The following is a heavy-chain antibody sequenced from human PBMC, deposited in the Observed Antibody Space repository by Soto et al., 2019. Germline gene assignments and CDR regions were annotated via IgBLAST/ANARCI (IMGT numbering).Heavy chain of an antibody. J-gene: IGHJ6*02. CDR1: GGSNSSSSYY. D-gene: IGHD6-19*01. Sequence: QLQLQESGPGLVKPSETLSLTCTVSGGSNSSSSYYWGWIRQPPGKGLEWIGSIYYSGSTYYNPSLKSRVTISVDTSKNQFSLKLSSVTAADTAVYYCASHNSSGWYYYYYGMDVWGQGTTVTVSS. V-gene: IGHV4-39*01. CDR3: ASHNSSGWYYYYYGMDV. CDR2: IYYSGST.